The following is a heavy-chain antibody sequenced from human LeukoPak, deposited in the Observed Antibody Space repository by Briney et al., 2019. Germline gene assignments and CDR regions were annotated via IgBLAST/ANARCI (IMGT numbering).Heavy chain of an antibody. CDR1: GGSFSGYY. Sequence: SETLSLTCAVYGGSFSGYYWSWIRQPPGKGLEWIGEINHSGSTNYNPSLKSRVTISVDTSKNQFSLKLSPVTAADTAVYYCARGRGYSGYKFFDYWGQGTLVTVSS. CDR3: ARGRGYSGYKFFDY. CDR2: INHSGST. D-gene: IGHD5-12*01. V-gene: IGHV4-34*01. J-gene: IGHJ4*02.